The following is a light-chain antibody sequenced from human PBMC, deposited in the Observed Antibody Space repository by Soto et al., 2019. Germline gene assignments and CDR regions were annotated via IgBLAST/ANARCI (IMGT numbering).Light chain of an antibody. J-gene: IGLJ3*02. CDR3: SSYTSSSTPGV. CDR2: EVS. V-gene: IGLV2-14*01. Sequence: QSALTQPASVSGSPGQSITISCTGTSSDVGGYNSVSWYQQHPGKAPKLMIYEVSNRPSGVSNRFSGSKSGNTASLTISGLQAEDEARYYCSSYTSSSTPGVFGGGTKLTVL. CDR1: SSDVGGYNS.